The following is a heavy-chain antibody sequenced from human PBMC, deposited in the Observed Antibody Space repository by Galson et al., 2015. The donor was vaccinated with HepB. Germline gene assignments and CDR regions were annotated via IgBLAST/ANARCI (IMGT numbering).Heavy chain of an antibody. Sequence: LRLSCAASGFRFDKYWMHWVRQAPGKGLVWVSRINVGGSSTSYADSVKGRFTISRDNAKNTLYLQMNSLRAEDTAVYYCARIYISGAYMDVWGKGTTVTVSS. V-gene: IGHV3-74*01. CDR2: INVGGSST. J-gene: IGHJ6*03. CDR1: GFRFDKYW. D-gene: IGHD6-19*01. CDR3: ARIYISGAYMDV.